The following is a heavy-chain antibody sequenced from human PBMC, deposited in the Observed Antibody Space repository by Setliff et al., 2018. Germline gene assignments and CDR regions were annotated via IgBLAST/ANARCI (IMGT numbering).Heavy chain of an antibody. D-gene: IGHD3-3*01. CDR2: MYSSGST. CDR1: GGPINSDRYY. J-gene: IGHJ4*02. CDR3: SGHPRVTIFGVVAFDY. Sequence: SETLSLTCTVSGGPINSDRYYWGWIRQPPGKGLEWIGSMYSSGSTYYNPSLKSRVTISVDTSQNQSSLKLSSVTAADTAAYYCSGHPRVTIFGVVAFDYWGQGILVT. V-gene: IGHV4-39*01.